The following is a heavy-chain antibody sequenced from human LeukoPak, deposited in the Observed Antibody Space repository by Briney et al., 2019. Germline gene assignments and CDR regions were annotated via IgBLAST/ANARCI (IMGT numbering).Heavy chain of an antibody. CDR3: AKNSIYNWNYPSRYYYYYMDV. CDR2: ITGVGSTP. CDR1: GFTFGSYA. D-gene: IGHD1-7*01. V-gene: IGHV3-23*01. Sequence: PGGSLRLSCATSGFTFGSYAMTWVRQAPGKGLEWVSGITGVGSTPYYADSVKGRFTISRDNSKNTLYLQMNSLRAEDTAVYYCAKNSIYNWNYPSRYYYYYMDVWGKGTTVTVSS. J-gene: IGHJ6*03.